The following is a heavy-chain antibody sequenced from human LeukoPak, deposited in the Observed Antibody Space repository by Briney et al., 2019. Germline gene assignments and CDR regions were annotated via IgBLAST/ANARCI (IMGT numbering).Heavy chain of an antibody. V-gene: IGHV3-30*03. D-gene: IGHD4-17*01. CDR2: ISYDGSNK. CDR1: GFTFNSFG. J-gene: IGHJ4*02. CDR3: ASDHGFHYGAYLDY. Sequence: GGSLRLSCAASGFTFNSFGKHWVRQAPGKGLEWVAFISYDGSNKYSADSVKGRFTISRDNSKNTLYLHMNSLRPDDTAVYYCASDHGFHYGAYLDYWGQGTLVTVSS.